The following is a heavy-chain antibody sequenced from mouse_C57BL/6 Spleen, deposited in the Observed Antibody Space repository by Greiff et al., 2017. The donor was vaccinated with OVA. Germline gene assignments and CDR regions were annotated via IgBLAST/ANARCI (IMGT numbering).Heavy chain of an antibody. CDR2: IWRGGST. Sequence: VQLQESGPGLVQPSQSLSITCTVSGFSLTSYGVHWVRQSPGKGLEWLGVIWRGGSTDYNAAFMSRLSITKDNSKSQVFFKMNSLQADDTAIYYCAKGGDYDGGLDYWGQGTTLTVSS. CDR1: GFSLTSYG. D-gene: IGHD2-4*01. J-gene: IGHJ2*01. CDR3: AKGGDYDGGLDY. V-gene: IGHV2-5*01.